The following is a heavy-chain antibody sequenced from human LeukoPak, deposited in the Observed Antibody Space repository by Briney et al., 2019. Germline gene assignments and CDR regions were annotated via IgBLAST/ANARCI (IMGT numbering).Heavy chain of an antibody. J-gene: IGHJ6*03. CDR1: GFTLDDYG. D-gene: IGHD1-26*01. V-gene: IGHV3-20*04. CDR3: ARAGALLTSYYYYYYMDV. CDR2: INWNGGST. Sequence: GGSLRLSCAASGFTLDDYGMSWVRQAPGKGLEWVSGINWNGGSTGYADSVKGRFTISRDNAKNSLYLQMNSLRAEDTALYYCARAGALLTSYYYYYYMDVWGKGTTVTVSS.